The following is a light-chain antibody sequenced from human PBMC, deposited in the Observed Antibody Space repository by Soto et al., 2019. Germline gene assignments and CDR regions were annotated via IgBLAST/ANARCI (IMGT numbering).Light chain of an antibody. Sequence: EIVLTQSPDTLSLSPGERATLSCRASQTLRSNFLAWYQQRPGQAPSLLNYDASSRASGIPHRFSGSGSGTDFTLTISTLEPEDFALYYCQQYSGSPRTFGQGTKVEVK. CDR2: DAS. CDR1: QTLRSNF. CDR3: QQYSGSPRT. J-gene: IGKJ1*01. V-gene: IGKV3-20*01.